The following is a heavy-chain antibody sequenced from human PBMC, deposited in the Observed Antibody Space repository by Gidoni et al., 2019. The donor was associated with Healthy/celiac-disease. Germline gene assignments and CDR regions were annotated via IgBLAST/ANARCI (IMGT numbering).Heavy chain of an antibody. CDR2: FDPEDGET. D-gene: IGHD6-13*01. Sequence: APGKGLEWMGGFDPEDGETIYAQKFQGRVTMTEDTSTDTAYMELSVLRSEDTAVYYCATLPRIAAAPSGWGQGTLVTVSS. J-gene: IGHJ4*02. CDR3: ATLPRIAAAPSG. V-gene: IGHV1-24*01.